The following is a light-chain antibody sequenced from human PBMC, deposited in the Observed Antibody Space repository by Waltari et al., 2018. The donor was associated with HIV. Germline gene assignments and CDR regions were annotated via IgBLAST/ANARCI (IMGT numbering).Light chain of an antibody. CDR1: RFGDSS. Sequence: SFELTQSPSVSVSPGQTASITCSGARFGDSSLCWYQQKPGQSPALVIYQNNKRPSGIPERFSGSNSGNTATLTISGTQAMDEADYYCQAWDSVTGVFGTGTKVTVL. V-gene: IGLV3-1*01. CDR2: QNN. CDR3: QAWDSVTGV. J-gene: IGLJ1*01.